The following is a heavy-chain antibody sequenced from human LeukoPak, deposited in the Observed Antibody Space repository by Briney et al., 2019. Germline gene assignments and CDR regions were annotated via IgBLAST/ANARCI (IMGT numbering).Heavy chain of an antibody. CDR1: GYTFTGYY. V-gene: IGHV1-2*02. CDR3: ARVDGGYGDFDY. CDR2: INPNSGGT. D-gene: IGHD5-12*01. Sequence: ASVKVSCKASGYTFTGYYMHWVRQAPGQGLEWMGWINPNSGGTNYAQKFQGRVTMTRDTSISTAYMKLSRLRSDDTAVYYCARVDGGYGDFDYWGQGTLVTVSS. J-gene: IGHJ4*02.